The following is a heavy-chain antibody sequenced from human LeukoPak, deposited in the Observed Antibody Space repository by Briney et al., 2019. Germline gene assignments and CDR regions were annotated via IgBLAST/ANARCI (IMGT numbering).Heavy chain of an antibody. J-gene: IGHJ3*02. CDR1: GFTFDDYA. CDR3: AKDPADGSSHSDAFDI. Sequence: TGGSLRLSCAASGFTFDDYAMHWVRQAPGKGLEWVSGISWNSGSIGYADSVKGRFTISRDNAKNSLYLQMNSLRAEDTALYYCAKDPADGSSHSDAFDIWGQGTMVTVSS. CDR2: ISWNSGSI. V-gene: IGHV3-9*01. D-gene: IGHD6-13*01.